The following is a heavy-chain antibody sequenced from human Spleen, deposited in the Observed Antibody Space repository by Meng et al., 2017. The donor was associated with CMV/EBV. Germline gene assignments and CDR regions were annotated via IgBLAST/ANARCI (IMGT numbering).Heavy chain of an antibody. CDR1: GGSISSGGYY. D-gene: IGHD3-9*01. J-gene: IGHJ6*02. CDR2: IYYSGST. V-gene: IGHV4-31*03. Sequence: SETLSLTCTVSGGSISSGGYYWSWIRQHPGKGLEWIGYIYYSGSTYYNPSLKSRVTISVDTSKNQFSLKLSSVTAADTAVYYCARGGEYFDPKGGYYYYYGMDVWGQGTTVTVSS. CDR3: ARGGEYFDPKGGYYYYYGMDV.